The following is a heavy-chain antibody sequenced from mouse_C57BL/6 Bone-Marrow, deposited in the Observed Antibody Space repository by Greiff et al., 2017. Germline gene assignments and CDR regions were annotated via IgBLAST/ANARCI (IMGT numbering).Heavy chain of an antibody. CDR2: ISSGSSTI. D-gene: IGHD2-5*01. CDR3: ERGDCNNYEFYAMDY. CDR1: GFTFSDSG. Sequence: EVQLQESGGGLVMPGGSLKLSCAASGFTFSDSGLHWVRQAPEKGLEWVAYISSGSSTIYYADTVKGRFTISRDNAKNTLFLQMTSLRSEETAMYYCERGDCNNYEFYAMDYWGQGTSVPVS. J-gene: IGHJ4*01. V-gene: IGHV5-17*01.